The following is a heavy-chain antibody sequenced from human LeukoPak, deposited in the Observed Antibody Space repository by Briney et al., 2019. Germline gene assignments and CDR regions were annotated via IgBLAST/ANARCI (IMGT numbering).Heavy chain of an antibody. Sequence: ETLSLTCAVYGGSFSGYYWSWVRQAPEKGLEWVSAISGSGGSTYYADSVKGRFTISRDNSKNTLYLQMNSLRAEDTAVYYCAKDADPAGVLMVYAIIPYYFDYWGQGTLVTVSS. CDR2: ISGSGGST. J-gene: IGHJ4*02. V-gene: IGHV3-23*01. CDR1: GGSFSGYY. D-gene: IGHD2-8*01. CDR3: AKDADPAGVLMVYAIIPYYFDY.